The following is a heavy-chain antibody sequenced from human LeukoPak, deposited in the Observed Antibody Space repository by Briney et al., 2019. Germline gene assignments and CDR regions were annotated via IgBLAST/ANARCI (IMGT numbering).Heavy chain of an antibody. Sequence: SETLSLTCTVSGGSISSYYWSWIRQPPGKGLEWIGYIYYSGSTNYNPSLKSRVTISVDTSKNQFSLKLSSVTAADTAVYYCARTHYDGYSYGYSSGAFDIWGQGTMVTVSS. D-gene: IGHD5-18*01. V-gene: IGHV4-59*01. CDR1: GGSISSYY. CDR3: ARTHYDGYSYGYSSGAFDI. CDR2: IYYSGST. J-gene: IGHJ3*02.